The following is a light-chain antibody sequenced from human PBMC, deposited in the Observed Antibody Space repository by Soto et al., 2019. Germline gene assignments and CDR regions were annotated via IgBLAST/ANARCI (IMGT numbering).Light chain of an antibody. V-gene: IGLV2-14*01. CDR3: SSYSTSFFYV. CDR2: GVT. CDR1: SRDIGGYDF. J-gene: IGLJ1*01. Sequence: QSALTQPPSASGSPGQAVTISCTGTSRDIGGYDFVSWYQQYPGKAPNLLIHGVTNRPSGISYRFSGSKSGSTAYLTISGLRDEDEADYYCSSYSTSFFYVFGTGTKVTVL.